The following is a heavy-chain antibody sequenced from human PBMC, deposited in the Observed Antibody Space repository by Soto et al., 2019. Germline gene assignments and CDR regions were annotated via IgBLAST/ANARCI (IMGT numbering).Heavy chain of an antibody. CDR1: GYTFTSYA. D-gene: IGHD2-2*01. CDR3: ARVGVVPAGTPNWFDP. Sequence: ASVKVSCKASGYTFTSYAMHWVRQAPGQRLEWMGWINAGNGNTKYSQKFQGRVTITRDTSASTAYMELSSLRSEDTAVYYCARVGVVPAGTPNWFDPWGQGTLVTVSS. J-gene: IGHJ5*02. CDR2: INAGNGNT. V-gene: IGHV1-3*01.